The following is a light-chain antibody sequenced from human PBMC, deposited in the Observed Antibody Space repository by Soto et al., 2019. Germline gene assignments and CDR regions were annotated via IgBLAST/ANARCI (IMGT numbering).Light chain of an antibody. V-gene: IGKV1-39*01. CDR3: QQSYRNPRT. Sequence: DIQMTQSPSFLSASAGDRVTTSCRASQTISNFLHWYQQKPGKAPKLLIYAASKLESGVPSRFGGSGSGTDFTLTISSLQPEDFATYYCQQSYRNPRTFGLGTKVDIK. CDR2: AAS. J-gene: IGKJ1*01. CDR1: QTISNF.